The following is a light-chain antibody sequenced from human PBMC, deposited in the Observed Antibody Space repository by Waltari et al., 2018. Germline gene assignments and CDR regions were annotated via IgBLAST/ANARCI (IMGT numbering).Light chain of an antibody. J-gene: IGKJ3*01. Sequence: APGIPDRFSGSGSGTDFTLTISRLESEDFAVYYCQHYGSSFGPGTKVDIK. V-gene: IGKV3-20*01. CDR3: QHYGSS.